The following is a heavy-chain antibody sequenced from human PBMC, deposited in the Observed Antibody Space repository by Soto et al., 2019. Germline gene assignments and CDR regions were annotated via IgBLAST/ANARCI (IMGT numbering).Heavy chain of an antibody. CDR3: ARVGYQLLPPGDYFDY. Sequence: GVSLRLSCAASGFTFSDYYMSWIRQAPGKGLEWVSYISSSSSYTNYADSVKGRFTISRDNAKNSLYLQMNSLRAEDTAVYYGARVGYQLLPPGDYFDYWGQGTLVTVSS. D-gene: IGHD2-2*01. CDR2: ISSSSSYT. V-gene: IGHV3-11*06. J-gene: IGHJ4*02. CDR1: GFTFSDYY.